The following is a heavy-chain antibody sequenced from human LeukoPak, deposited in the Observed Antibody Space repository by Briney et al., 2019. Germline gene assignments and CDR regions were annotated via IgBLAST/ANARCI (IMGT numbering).Heavy chain of an antibody. CDR2: ISAYSGNT. Sequence: GASVKVSCKASGYTFTSYGISWVRQAPGQGLEWMGWISAYSGNTNYAQKLQGRVTMTTDTSTSTAYMELRSLRSDDTAVYYCARGLWQWQMQTACDYWGQGTLVTVSS. V-gene: IGHV1-18*01. J-gene: IGHJ4*02. CDR1: GYTFTSYG. CDR3: ARGLWQWQMQTACDY. D-gene: IGHD6-19*01.